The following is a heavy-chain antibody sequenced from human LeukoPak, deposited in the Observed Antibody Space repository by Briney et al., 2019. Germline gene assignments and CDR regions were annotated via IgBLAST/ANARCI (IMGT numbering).Heavy chain of an antibody. D-gene: IGHD1-26*01. CDR2: ISWNSGSI. V-gene: IGHV3-9*01. Sequence: SLRLSCAASGFTFDDYAMHWVRHAPGKGLEWVSGISWNSGSIGYADSVKGRFTISRVNAKNSLYLQINSLRAEDRALYYCAKDKGGSYPWYYFDYWGQGTLVTVSS. CDR1: GFTFDDYA. CDR3: AKDKGGSYPWYYFDY. J-gene: IGHJ4*02.